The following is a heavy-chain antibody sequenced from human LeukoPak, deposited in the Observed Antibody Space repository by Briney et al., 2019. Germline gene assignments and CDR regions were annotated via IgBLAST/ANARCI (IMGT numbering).Heavy chain of an antibody. Sequence: ASVKVSCKASGYTFTGYYMHWVRQAPGQGLEWMGWINPNSGGTNYAQKFQGRFTMTRDTSISTAYMELSRLRSDDTAVYYCARLGGSGWYYFDYWGQGTLVTVSS. CDR3: ARLGGSGWYYFDY. CDR1: GYTFTGYY. D-gene: IGHD6-19*01. CDR2: INPNSGGT. J-gene: IGHJ4*02. V-gene: IGHV1-2*02.